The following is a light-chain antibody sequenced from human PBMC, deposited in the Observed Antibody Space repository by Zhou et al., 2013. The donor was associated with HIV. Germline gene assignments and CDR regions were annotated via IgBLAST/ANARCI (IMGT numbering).Light chain of an antibody. CDR3: QQYGGSPLFT. CDR1: QSVSSDQ. J-gene: IGKJ3*01. CDR2: GAS. V-gene: IGKV3-20*01. Sequence: EIVLTQSPGTLSLSPGERAALSCRASQSVSSDQLAWYQQKPGQAPRLLIYGASSRATGIPDRFSGSGSGTDFTLTISRLEPEDFAVYYCQQYGGSPLFTFGPGTRVDIK.